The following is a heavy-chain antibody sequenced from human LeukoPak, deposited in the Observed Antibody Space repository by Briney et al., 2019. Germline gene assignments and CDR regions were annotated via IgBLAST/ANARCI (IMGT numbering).Heavy chain of an antibody. CDR3: ARGLGVVTAQSEQPKPRYFDL. J-gene: IGHJ2*01. CDR1: GYTFISYG. CDR2: INGYNDIT. Sequence: GSVKVSCKASGYTFISYGISWVRQAPGQGLEWMGWINGYNDITNYAQNLQGRVTMTTDTSTSTAYMELRSLRSDDTAVYYCARGLGVVTAQSEQPKPRYFDLWGRGTQVTVSS. V-gene: IGHV1-18*01. D-gene: IGHD2-21*02.